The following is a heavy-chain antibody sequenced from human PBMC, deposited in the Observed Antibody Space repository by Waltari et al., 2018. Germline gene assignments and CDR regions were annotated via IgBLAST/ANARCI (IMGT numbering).Heavy chain of an antibody. D-gene: IGHD6-19*01. CDR1: GFTFSSYA. V-gene: IGHV3-23*03. Sequence: VQLVESGGGVVQPGGSMRLSCAASGFTFSSYAMSRVRQAPGTGLEWVSVIYSGGSTYYAYSVKGRFTISRDNAKNTLYLQMNSLRAEDTAVYYCAKTLAVARDYFDYWGQGTLVTVSS. CDR2: IYSGGST. J-gene: IGHJ4*02. CDR3: AKTLAVARDYFDY.